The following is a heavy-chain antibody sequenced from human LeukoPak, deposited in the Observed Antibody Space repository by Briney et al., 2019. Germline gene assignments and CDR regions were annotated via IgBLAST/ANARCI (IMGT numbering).Heavy chain of an antibody. CDR2: INPNSGGT. CDR1: GYTFTGYY. Sequence: GASVKVSCKASGYTFTGYYMHWVRQAPGQGLEWMGWINPNSGGTNYAQKFQGRVTMTRDTSISTAYMELSRLRSEDTAVYYCAREPQKGWNFVQGYWGQGTLVTVSS. CDR3: AREPQKGWNFVQGY. D-gene: IGHD1-7*01. J-gene: IGHJ4*02. V-gene: IGHV1-2*02.